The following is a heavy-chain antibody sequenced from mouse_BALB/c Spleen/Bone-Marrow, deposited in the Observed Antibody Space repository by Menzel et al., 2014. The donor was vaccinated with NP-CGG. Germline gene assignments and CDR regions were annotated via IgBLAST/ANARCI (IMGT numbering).Heavy chain of an antibody. CDR2: ISTYYGDA. Sequence: VQLQQSGAELVRPGVSVKISCKGSGYTFTDYAMHWVKQSHAKSLEWIGVISTYYGDASYNQKFKGKATMTVDKSSSTAYMELARPTSEDSAIYYCARDGSSWGYFDVWGAGTTVTVSS. D-gene: IGHD1-1*01. J-gene: IGHJ1*01. CDR3: ARDGSSWGYFDV. V-gene: IGHV1S137*01. CDR1: GYTFTDYA.